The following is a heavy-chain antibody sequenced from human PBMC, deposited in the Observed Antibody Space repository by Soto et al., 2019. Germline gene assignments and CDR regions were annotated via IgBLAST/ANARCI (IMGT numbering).Heavy chain of an antibody. J-gene: IGHJ4*02. CDR1: GFTFSNYG. V-gene: IGHV3-30*18. CDR3: AKGPYCSSTSCYTTSSIDY. Sequence: GGSLRLSCAASGFTFSNYGMHWVRQAPGKGLKWVAFISYDGNNKYYADSVKGRFTISRDNSKNTLYLQTNSLRAEDTAVYYCAKGPYCSSTSCYTTSSIDYWGQGTLVTVSS. D-gene: IGHD2-2*02. CDR2: ISYDGNNK.